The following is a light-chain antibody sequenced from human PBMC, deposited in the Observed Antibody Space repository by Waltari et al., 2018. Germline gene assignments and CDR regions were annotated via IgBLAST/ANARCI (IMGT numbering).Light chain of an antibody. CDR2: RNN. Sequence: QSVLTQPPSASGTPGQRVTISCSGSRSNIGTNTLNWYQQLPGAAPKVLIYRNNQRPSGVPDRFSGSKSVTSASLAISGLQSEDEAAYFCASWDDSLNGPVFGGGTTLTVL. V-gene: IGLV1-44*01. J-gene: IGLJ3*02. CDR3: ASWDDSLNGPV. CDR1: RSNIGTNT.